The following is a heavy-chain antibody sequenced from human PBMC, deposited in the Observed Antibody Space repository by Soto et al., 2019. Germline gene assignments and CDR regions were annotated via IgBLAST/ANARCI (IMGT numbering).Heavy chain of an antibody. Sequence: SETLSLPCTVSGGSVSGDPYYWNWIRQPPGKGPEWIGYIYYGGSTNYNLSLKSRVTISVDTSKNQFSLRLTSVTAADSAVYYCARGRNGEYSGYDCYFDSWGQGALVTVSS. J-gene: IGHJ4*02. D-gene: IGHD5-12*01. CDR3: ARGRNGEYSGYDCYFDS. CDR2: IYYGGST. V-gene: IGHV4-61*01. CDR1: GGSVSGDPYY.